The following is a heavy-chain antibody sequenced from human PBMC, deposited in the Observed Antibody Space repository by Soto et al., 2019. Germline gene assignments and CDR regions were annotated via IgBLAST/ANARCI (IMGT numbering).Heavy chain of an antibody. D-gene: IGHD2-2*01. J-gene: IGHJ5*02. Sequence: SETLCLTWTVSGVSLSSYCLILLRPPPGKGLEWIGYIYYSGSTNYNPSLKSRITINPDTSKNQFSLQLNSVTPEDTAVYYCARVAGIVLVPAATNWFDHWGQGTLVTVS. V-gene: IGHV4-59*12. CDR2: IYYSGST. CDR3: ARVAGIVLVPAATNWFDH. CDR1: GVSLSSYC.